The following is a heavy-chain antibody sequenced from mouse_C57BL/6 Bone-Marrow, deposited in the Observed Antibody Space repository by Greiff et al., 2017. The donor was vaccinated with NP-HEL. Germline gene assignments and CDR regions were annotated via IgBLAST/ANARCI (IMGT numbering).Heavy chain of an antibody. V-gene: IGHV6-3*01. J-gene: IGHJ4*01. Sequence: EVKVEESGGGLVQPGGSMKLSCVASGFTFSNYWMNWVRQSPEKGLEWVAQIRLKSDNYATHYAESVKGRFTISRDDSKSSVYLQMNNLRAEDTGIYYCTLSTVVANSPYYYAMDYWGQGTSVTVSS. CDR2: IRLKSDNYAT. CDR3: TLSTVVANSPYYYAMDY. CDR1: GFTFSNYW. D-gene: IGHD1-1*01.